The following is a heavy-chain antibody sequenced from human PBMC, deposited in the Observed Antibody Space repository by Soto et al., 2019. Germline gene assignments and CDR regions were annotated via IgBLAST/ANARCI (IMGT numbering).Heavy chain of an antibody. J-gene: IGHJ5*02. CDR2: IIPVFAKT. CDR3: AREGGGEYDSASYKPWWFDP. V-gene: IGHV1-69*01. Sequence: QVQLVQSGAEVKKPGSSVKVSCKASGYTFTTFGISCVRQAPGQGLEWLGGIIPVFAKTNYAQKFLGRITLTADEAMSTAYMELSRLTADDTAIYYCAREGGGEYDSASYKPWWFDPWGHGTLVTVSS. D-gene: IGHD2-21*01. CDR1: GYTFTTFG.